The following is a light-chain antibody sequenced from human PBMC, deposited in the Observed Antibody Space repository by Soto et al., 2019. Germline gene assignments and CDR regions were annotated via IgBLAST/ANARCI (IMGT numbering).Light chain of an antibody. Sequence: EIVLTQSPATLSLSPGERATLSCRASQSVSNYLAWYQQKPGQAPRLLIYDASNRATGIPARFSGSGSGTDFTLTISRLEPEDFAVYYCQQRTNWPPITFGQGTRLEMK. J-gene: IGKJ5*01. CDR1: QSVSNY. V-gene: IGKV3-11*01. CDR2: DAS. CDR3: QQRTNWPPIT.